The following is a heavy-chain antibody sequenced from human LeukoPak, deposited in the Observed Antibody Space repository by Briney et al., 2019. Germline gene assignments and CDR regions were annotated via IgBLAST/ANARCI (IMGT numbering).Heavy chain of an antibody. CDR2: IYYSGST. V-gene: IGHV4-61*01. Sequence: PSETLSLTCTVSGGSVSSGSYYWSWIRQPPGKGLEWIGYIYYSGSTNYNPSLKSRVTISVDTSKNQFSLKLSSVTAADTAVYYCARDQAVGAADYWGQGTLVTVSS. CDR3: ARDQAVGAADY. D-gene: IGHD1-26*01. CDR1: GGSVSSGSYY. J-gene: IGHJ4*02.